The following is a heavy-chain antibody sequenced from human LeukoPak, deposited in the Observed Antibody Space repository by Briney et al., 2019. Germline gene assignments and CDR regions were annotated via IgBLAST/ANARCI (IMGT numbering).Heavy chain of an antibody. Sequence: PSETLSLTCTVSGGSISSYYWSWIRQPAGKGLEWIGRIYTSGSTNYNPSLKSQVTISVDTSKNQFSLKLSSVTAADTAVYYCATPGYCSSTSCYRYFQHWGQGTLVTVSS. D-gene: IGHD2-2*02. J-gene: IGHJ1*01. CDR2: IYTSGST. CDR3: ATPGYCSSTSCYRYFQH. V-gene: IGHV4-4*07. CDR1: GGSISSYY.